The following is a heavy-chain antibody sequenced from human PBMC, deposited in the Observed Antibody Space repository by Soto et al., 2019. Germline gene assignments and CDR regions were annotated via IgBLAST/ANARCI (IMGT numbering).Heavy chain of an antibody. Sequence: QITLKESGPTLVKPTQTLTLTCTFSGFSLSTSGVGVGWIRQPPGKALEWLALIYWDDDKRYSPSLKSRLTITKDTSKNQVVLTMTNMDPVDTATYYCAPGIAARGRRIFDYWGQGTLVTVSS. CDR1: GFSLSTSGVG. CDR3: APGIAARGRRIFDY. CDR2: IYWDDDK. J-gene: IGHJ4*02. V-gene: IGHV2-5*02. D-gene: IGHD6-6*01.